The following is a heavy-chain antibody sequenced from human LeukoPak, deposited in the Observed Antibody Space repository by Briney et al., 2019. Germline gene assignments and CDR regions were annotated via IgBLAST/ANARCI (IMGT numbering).Heavy chain of an antibody. Sequence: GASVKVSCKASGYTFTSYGISWVRQAPGQGLEWMGWISAYNGNTNYAQKLQGRVTMTTDTSTSTAYMELRSLRSDDTAVYYCARARVRFGELFHAGYWGQGTLVTVSS. CDR3: ARARVRFGELFHAGY. CDR2: ISAYNGNT. J-gene: IGHJ4*02. D-gene: IGHD3-10*01. CDR1: GYTFTSYG. V-gene: IGHV1-18*01.